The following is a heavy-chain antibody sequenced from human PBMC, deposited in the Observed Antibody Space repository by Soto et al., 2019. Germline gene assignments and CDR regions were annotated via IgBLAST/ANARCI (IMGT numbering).Heavy chain of an antibody. CDR1: GDTLSRYG. D-gene: IGHD5-12*01. CDR2: ISGYNGNT. J-gene: IGHJ6*02. Sequence: QVQLVQSGTEVKKSGASVKVSCKASGDTLSRYGISWVRQAPGQGLEWMGWISGYNGNTNNTQKFQGRVTMTTDTSTSTAYMELRSLRSDDTAVYYCARDSRGPIYGMDVWGQGTTVAVSS. V-gene: IGHV1-18*01. CDR3: ARDSRGPIYGMDV.